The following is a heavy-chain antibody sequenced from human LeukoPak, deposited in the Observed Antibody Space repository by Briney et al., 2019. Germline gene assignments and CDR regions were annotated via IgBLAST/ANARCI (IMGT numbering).Heavy chain of an antibody. D-gene: IGHD3-10*01. V-gene: IGHV1-46*01. CDR1: GYTFINNW. J-gene: IGHJ5*02. Sequence: ASVKVSCKASGYTFINNWMHWVRQAPGQGLEWVGLINPTGTTTLYAQKFQGRVTLTRDMSTSTDYMELRSLKSEDTAVYYCARDNSVGDIAWWFDPWGQGTLVTVSS. CDR2: INPTGTTT. CDR3: ARDNSVGDIAWWFDP.